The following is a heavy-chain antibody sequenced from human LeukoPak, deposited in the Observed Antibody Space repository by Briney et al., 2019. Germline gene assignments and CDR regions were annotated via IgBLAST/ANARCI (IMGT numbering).Heavy chain of an antibody. J-gene: IGHJ4*02. CDR2: IIPNSGGT. CDR1: GYTFTGYY. Sequence: ASVKVSCKASGYTFTGYYMHWVRQAPGQGLEWMGWIIPNSGGTNYAQKFQGRVTMTRDTSISTAYMELSRLRSDDTAVYYCARDYSSGWYLGYWGQGTLVTVSS. D-gene: IGHD6-19*01. CDR3: ARDYSSGWYLGY. V-gene: IGHV1-2*02.